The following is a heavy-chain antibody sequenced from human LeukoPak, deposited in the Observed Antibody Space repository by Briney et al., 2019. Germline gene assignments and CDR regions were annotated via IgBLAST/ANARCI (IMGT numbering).Heavy chain of an antibody. CDR3: AKEGGISSSGWYYFDY. V-gene: IGHV3-30*18. Sequence: GGSLRLSCAASGFTFSSYGMHWVRQAPGKGLEWVAVISYDGSNKYYADSVKGRFTISRDNSKNTLYLQMNSLRAEDTAVDYCAKEGGISSSGWYYFDYWGQGTLVTVSS. CDR2: ISYDGSNK. J-gene: IGHJ4*02. D-gene: IGHD6-19*01. CDR1: GFTFSSYG.